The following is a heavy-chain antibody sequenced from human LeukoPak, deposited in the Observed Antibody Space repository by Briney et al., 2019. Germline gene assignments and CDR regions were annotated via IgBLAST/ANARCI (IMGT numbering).Heavy chain of an antibody. V-gene: IGHV3-21*01. CDR1: GFTFSSYS. D-gene: IGHD6-13*01. CDR3: ARGRGIAL. Sequence: GGSLRLSCAASGFTFSSYSMNWVRQAPGKGLEWVSSISGSSSYIYYADSVKGRFTISRDNVKNSLYLQMNSLRVEDTAVYYCARGRGIALWGQGTLVTVSS. CDR2: ISGSSSYI. J-gene: IGHJ4*02.